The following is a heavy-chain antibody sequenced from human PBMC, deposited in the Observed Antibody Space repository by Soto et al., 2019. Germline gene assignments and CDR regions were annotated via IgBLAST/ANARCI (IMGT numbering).Heavy chain of an antibody. Sequence: PGESLKISCRGSGYNFAGHWIVWVRQVPGKGLEWMGIIYPGDSQTRYSPSFQGQVTFSADKSINTAYLQWSSLKASDTAMYYCARLDAPREPHDTNFAYWGQGTLVTVSS. J-gene: IGHJ4*02. CDR2: IYPGDSQT. CDR3: ARLDAPREPHDTNFAY. V-gene: IGHV5-51*01. CDR1: GYNFAGHW. D-gene: IGHD1-26*01.